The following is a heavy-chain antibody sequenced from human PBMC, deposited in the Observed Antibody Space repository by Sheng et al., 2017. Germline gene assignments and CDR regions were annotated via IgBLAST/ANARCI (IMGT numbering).Heavy chain of an antibody. V-gene: IGHV3-21*01. CDR1: GFTFGTYT. Sequence: DVQLMESGGGLVQPGGSLRLSCADSGFTFGTYTMTWVRQAPGKGPEWVSSISSSSSHIYYADSVKGRCTISRDNAKNSLYLQMNSLRAEDTAIYYCARAPLVATITEFDYWGQGMLVTVSS. J-gene: IGHJ4*02. CDR3: ARAPLVATITEFDY. D-gene: IGHD5-12*01. CDR2: ISSSSSHI.